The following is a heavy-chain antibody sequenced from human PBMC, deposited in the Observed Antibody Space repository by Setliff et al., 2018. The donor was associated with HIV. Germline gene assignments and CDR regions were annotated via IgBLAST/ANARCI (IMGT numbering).Heavy chain of an antibody. CDR2: IYYSGST. D-gene: IGHD3-22*01. Sequence: PSETLSLTCTVSGGSISSSSYYWGWIRQPPGKGLEWIGSIYYSGSTNYNPSLKSRVTISVDTSKNLFSLRLSSVTASDTAVYYCARQAIFGYYGSSGYLDYWGQGTLVTVSS. CDR3: ARQAIFGYYGSSGYLDY. J-gene: IGHJ4*02. CDR1: GGSISSSSYY. V-gene: IGHV4-39*01.